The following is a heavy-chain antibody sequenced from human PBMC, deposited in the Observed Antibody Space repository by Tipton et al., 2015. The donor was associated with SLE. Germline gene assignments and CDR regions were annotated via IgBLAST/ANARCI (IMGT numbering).Heavy chain of an antibody. Sequence: LRLSCDVSGYSLSNGYYWGWIRQSPGKTLEWIGNIYHDGSTYFNPSLRSRVTLSLDTSKNQFSLRMKSVTAADTAVYYCARGGGSYYDYWGQGTLVTVSS. CDR3: ARGGGSYYDY. D-gene: IGHD1-26*01. J-gene: IGHJ4*02. CDR2: IYHDGST. V-gene: IGHV4-38-2*01. CDR1: GYSLSNGYY.